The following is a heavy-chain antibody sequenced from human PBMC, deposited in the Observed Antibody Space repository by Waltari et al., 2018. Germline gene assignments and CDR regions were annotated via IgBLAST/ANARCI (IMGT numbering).Heavy chain of an antibody. CDR3: AKVVHYFDY. CDR1: GFTFSSYA. Sequence: EVQLLESGVGLVQPGGSLRLSCAASGFTFSSYAMSWVRQAPGKGLEWVSVIYSGGSRYYADSVKGRFTISRDNSKNTLYLQMNSLRAEDTAVYYCAKVVHYFDYWGQGTLVTVSS. CDR2: IYSGGSR. V-gene: IGHV3-23*03. J-gene: IGHJ4*02.